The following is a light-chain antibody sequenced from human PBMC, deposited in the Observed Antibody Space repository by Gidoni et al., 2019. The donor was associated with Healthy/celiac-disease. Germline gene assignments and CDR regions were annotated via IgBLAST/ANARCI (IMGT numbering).Light chain of an antibody. CDR2: DAS. CDR1: QSVSSY. CDR3: QQRRNWPPLT. V-gene: IGKV3-11*01. Sequence: IVLTQSPATLYLSPGERATLSCRASQSVSSYLAWYQQKPGQAPRLLIYDASNRATGIPARFSGSGSGTDFTLTISSLEPEDFAVYYCQQRRNWPPLTFGGGTKVEIK. J-gene: IGKJ4*01.